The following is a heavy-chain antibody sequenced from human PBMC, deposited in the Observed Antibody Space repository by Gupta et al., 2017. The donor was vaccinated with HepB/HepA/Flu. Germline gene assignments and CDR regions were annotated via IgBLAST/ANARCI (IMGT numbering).Heavy chain of an antibody. CDR2: INPNSGGT. D-gene: IGHD5-12*01. V-gene: IGHV1-2*04. CDR3: ARGGFHSGYETIATGGWWFDP. Sequence: QVQLVQSGAEVKKPGASVKVSCKASGYTFTGYYMHWVRQAPGQGLEWMGWINPNSGGTNYAQKFQGWVTMTRDTSISTAYMELSRLRSDDTAVYYCARGGFHSGYETIATGGWWFDPWGQGTLVTVSS. CDR1: GYTFTGYY. J-gene: IGHJ5*02.